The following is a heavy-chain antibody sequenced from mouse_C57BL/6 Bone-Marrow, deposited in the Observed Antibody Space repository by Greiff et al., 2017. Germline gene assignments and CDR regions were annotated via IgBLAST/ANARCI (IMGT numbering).Heavy chain of an antibody. D-gene: IGHD2-1*01. J-gene: IGHJ2*01. CDR2: INYDGSST. V-gene: IGHV5-16*01. CDR1: GFTFSDYY. Sequence: EVMLVESKGGLVQPGSSMKLSCTASGFTFSDYYMAWVRQVPEKGLEWVANINYDGSSTYYLDSLKSRFIISRDNAKNILYLQMSSLKSEDTATYYCARGLLPYFDYWGQGTTLTVSS. CDR3: ARGLLPYFDY.